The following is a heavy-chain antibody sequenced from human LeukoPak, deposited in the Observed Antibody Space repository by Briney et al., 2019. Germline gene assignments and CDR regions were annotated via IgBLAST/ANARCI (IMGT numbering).Heavy chain of an antibody. J-gene: IGHJ4*02. CDR3: ARDRITMVRGLLTYFDC. Sequence: GGSLRLSCAASGFTFSSYWMSWVRQAPGKGLEWVANIKQDGSEKYYVDSVKGRFTIPRDNAKNSLYLQMNSLRAEDTAVYYCARDRITMVRGLLTYFDCWGQGTLVTVSS. V-gene: IGHV3-7*03. D-gene: IGHD3-10*01. CDR1: GFTFSSYW. CDR2: IKQDGSEK.